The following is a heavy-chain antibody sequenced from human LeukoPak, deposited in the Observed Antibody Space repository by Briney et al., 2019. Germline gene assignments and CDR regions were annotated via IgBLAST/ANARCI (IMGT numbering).Heavy chain of an antibody. D-gene: IGHD2-15*01. CDR3: ARGVVVAATNIYYYYYGMDV. CDR1: GGTFSSYA. Sequence: EASVKVSCKASGGTFSSYAISWVRQAPGQGLEWMGGIIPIFGTANYAQKFQGRVTITADESTSTAYMELGSLRSEDTAVYYCARGVVVAATNIYYYYYGMDVWGQGTTVTVSS. CDR2: IIPIFGTA. V-gene: IGHV1-69*13. J-gene: IGHJ6*02.